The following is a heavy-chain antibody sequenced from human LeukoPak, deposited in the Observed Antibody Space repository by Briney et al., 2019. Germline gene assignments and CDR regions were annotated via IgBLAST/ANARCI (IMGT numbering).Heavy chain of an antibody. CDR2: ITPNSGGT. D-gene: IGHD5-18*01. J-gene: IGHJ4*02. V-gene: IGHV1-2*02. CDR1: GDTFTGYY. CDR3: ARGGDTAMVPRYFDY. Sequence: ASVKGSSKASGDTFTGYYMHWVGQATGQGLEWMGWITPNSGGTKYAQKFQGRGTMTRDTSISTAYMELSRLRSDDTAVYYCARGGDTAMVPRYFDYWGQGTLVTASS.